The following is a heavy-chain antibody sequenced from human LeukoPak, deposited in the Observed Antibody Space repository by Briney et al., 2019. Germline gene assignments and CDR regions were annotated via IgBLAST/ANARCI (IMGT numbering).Heavy chain of an antibody. CDR2: IYYSGST. CDR1: GGSISSYY. D-gene: IGHD3-10*01. Sequence: SGTLSLTCAVSGGSISSYYWSWIRQPPGRGLECIGYIYYSGSTNYNPSLKSRVTISVDTSKNQFPLKLSSVTAADTAVYYCARDRGRFGELHYWGQGTLVTVSS. V-gene: IGHV4-59*01. CDR3: ARDRGRFGELHY. J-gene: IGHJ4*02.